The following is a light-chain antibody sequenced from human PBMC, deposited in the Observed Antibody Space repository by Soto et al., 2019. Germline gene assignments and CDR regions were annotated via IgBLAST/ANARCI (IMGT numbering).Light chain of an antibody. V-gene: IGLV1-40*01. Sequence: QSVLTQPPSVSGAPGQRVTISCTGSSSNIGAGFDVHWYQQLPGTAPKLLISGNTNRPSGVPDRFSGSKSGTSASLAITGLQAEDEADYYCQSYDNTLSGWVFGGGTQLTVL. CDR3: QSYDNTLSGWV. CDR2: GNT. J-gene: IGLJ3*02. CDR1: SSNIGAGFD.